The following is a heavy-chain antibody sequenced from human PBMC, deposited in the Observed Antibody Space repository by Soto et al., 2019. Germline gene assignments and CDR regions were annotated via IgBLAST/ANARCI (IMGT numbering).Heavy chain of an antibody. D-gene: IGHD2-15*01. CDR3: ARHRLRGGTYPEAYDI. V-gene: IGHV5-51*01. J-gene: IGHJ3*02. CDR2: IYPFDSDR. CDR1: GFTFSNYW. Sequence: PGESLKISCEGSGFTFSNYWIGWVRQMPGKGLEWMGIIYPFDSDRRYSPSFQGQVTLSVDKSINTAYLQWSSLKASDTAVYYCARHRLRGGTYPEAYDIWGQGTMVTVS.